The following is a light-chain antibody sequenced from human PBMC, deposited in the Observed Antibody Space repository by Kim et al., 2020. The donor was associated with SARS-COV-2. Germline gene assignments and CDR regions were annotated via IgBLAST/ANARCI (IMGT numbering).Light chain of an antibody. V-gene: IGLV3-1*01. J-gene: IGLJ2*01. Sequence: SYELTQPPSVSVSPGQTASITCSGDKLGDKYACWYQQKPGQSPVLVIYQDSKRPSGIPERFSGSNSGNTATLTISGTQAMDEADYCCQAWDSSSHVVFGGGTQLTVL. CDR2: QDS. CDR3: QAWDSSSHVV. CDR1: KLGDKY.